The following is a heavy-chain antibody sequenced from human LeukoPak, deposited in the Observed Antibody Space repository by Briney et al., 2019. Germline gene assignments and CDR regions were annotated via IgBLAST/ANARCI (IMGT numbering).Heavy chain of an antibody. CDR3: ARDRAQEYYDFWSALGWFDP. CDR2: IYYSGST. J-gene: IGHJ5*02. D-gene: IGHD3-3*01. Sequence: SETLSLTCTVSGGSISSYYWSWIRQPPGKGLEWIGYIYYSGSTNYNPSLKSRVTISVDTPKNQFSLKLSSVTAADTAVYYCARDRAQEYYDFWSALGWFDPWGQGTLVTVSS. V-gene: IGHV4-59*01. CDR1: GGSISSYY.